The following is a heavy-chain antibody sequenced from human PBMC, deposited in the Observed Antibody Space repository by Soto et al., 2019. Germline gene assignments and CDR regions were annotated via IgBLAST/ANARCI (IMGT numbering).Heavy chain of an antibody. CDR2: IDNAGSSV. V-gene: IGHV3-74*01. CDR3: TRVGGSVSGMDV. D-gene: IGHD1-26*01. J-gene: IGHJ6*02. CDR1: GFTFSSYW. Sequence: SLRLSCAASGFTFSSYWMHWVRQAPGKGLVRVSRIDNAGSSVRYADSVKGRFTISRDNAKNTLYLQMNSLRAEDTAVYYCTRVGGSVSGMDVWGQGTTVTVSS.